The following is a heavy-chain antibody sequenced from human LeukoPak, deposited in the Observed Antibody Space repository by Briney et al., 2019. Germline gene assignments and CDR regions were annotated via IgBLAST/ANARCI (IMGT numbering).Heavy chain of an antibody. CDR2: ISDDGSNK. V-gene: IGHV3-30-3*01. Sequence: GGSLRLSCATSGFSFSRYGMHWVRQAPGKGLEWVAVISDDGSNKYYADSVKGRFTISRDTSKNTLFLQMNSLRGDDTAVYYCARGLGYCSSTSCYGQTPHDAFDMWGQGTMVTVSS. CDR1: GFSFSRYG. D-gene: IGHD2-2*01. CDR3: ARGLGYCSSTSCYGQTPHDAFDM. J-gene: IGHJ3*02.